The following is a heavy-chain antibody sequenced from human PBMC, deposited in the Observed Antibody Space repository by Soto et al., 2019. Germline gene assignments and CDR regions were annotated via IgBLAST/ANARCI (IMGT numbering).Heavy chain of an antibody. Sequence: GASVKVSCKASGYTFTSYAMHWVRQAPGQRLEWMGWINAGNGNTKYSQKFQGRVTITRDTSASTAYMELSSLRSEDTAVYYCASAVKIGNYLYYYYGMDVWGQGTTVTVSS. CDR3: ASAVKIGNYLYYYYGMDV. J-gene: IGHJ6*02. CDR2: INAGNGNT. D-gene: IGHD4-4*01. V-gene: IGHV1-3*01. CDR1: GYTFTSYA.